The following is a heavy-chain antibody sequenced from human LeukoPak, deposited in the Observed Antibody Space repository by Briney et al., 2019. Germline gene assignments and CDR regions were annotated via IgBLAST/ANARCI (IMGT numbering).Heavy chain of an antibody. CDR2: ISWNSGSI. D-gene: IGHD1-7*01. J-gene: IGHJ2*01. CDR3: AKAGTTASWYFDL. CDR1: GFTFDDYA. Sequence: PGRSLRLSCAASGFTFDDYAMHWVRQVPGKGLEWVSGISWNSGSIGYADSVKGRFTISRDNAKNSLYLQMNSLRAEDTALYYCAKAGTTASWYFDLWGRGTLVTVSS. V-gene: IGHV3-9*01.